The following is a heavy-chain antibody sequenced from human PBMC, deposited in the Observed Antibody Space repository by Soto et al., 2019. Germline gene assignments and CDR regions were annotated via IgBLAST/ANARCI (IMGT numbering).Heavy chain of an antibody. CDR2: IRFDGSTT. Sequence: EVQLVESGGGLVQPGGSLRLSCAASGFAFSSYCMHWVRQAPGKGLLWVSRIRFDGSTTYYADSVKGRFTISRDDAKNTLFLQMNGLRVDDTAVYCCVRGAKNIYAMDVWGQGPTVTVSS. D-gene: IGHD2-15*01. CDR1: GFAFSSYC. V-gene: IGHV3-74*01. J-gene: IGHJ6*02. CDR3: VRGAKNIYAMDV.